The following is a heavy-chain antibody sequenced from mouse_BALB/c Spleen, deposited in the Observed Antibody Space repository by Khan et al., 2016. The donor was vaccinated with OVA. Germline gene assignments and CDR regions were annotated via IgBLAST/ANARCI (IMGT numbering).Heavy chain of an antibody. CDR3: ARSYGSWAMDY. J-gene: IGHJ4*01. CDR2: ITFTGNI. V-gene: IGHV3-8*02. D-gene: IGHD1-1*01. Sequence: EVQLQESGLSLVKPSQPLSLSCSVIAASIPRGFWNWIRKFPGNTFEYLGYITFTGNIYYNPSLTSRISITRYTSKGQYYLQWKSVNTEDTATYYCARSYGSWAMDYWGQGTSVTVSS. CDR1: AASIPRGF.